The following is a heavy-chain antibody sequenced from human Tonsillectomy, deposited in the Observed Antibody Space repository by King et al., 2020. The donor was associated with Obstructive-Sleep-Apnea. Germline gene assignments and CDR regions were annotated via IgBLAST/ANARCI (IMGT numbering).Heavy chain of an antibody. J-gene: IGHJ6*02. Sequence: DVQLVESGGGLVKPGGSLRLSCAASGFTFSSYSMNWVRQAPGKGLEWVSSISSSSSYIYYADSGKVRFTISRDNAKNSLYLQMNIPRAEETAVYYCARDFYSSGRYYYYGMDVWGQGTTVTVSS. D-gene: IGHD6-25*01. V-gene: IGHV3-21*01. CDR2: ISSSSSYI. CDR3: ARDFYSSGRYYYYGMDV. CDR1: GFTFSSYS.